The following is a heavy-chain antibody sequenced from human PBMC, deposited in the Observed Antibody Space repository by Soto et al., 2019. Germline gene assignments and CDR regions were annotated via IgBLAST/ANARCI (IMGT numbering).Heavy chain of an antibody. CDR1: SGSITSANW. V-gene: IGHV4-4*02. Sequence: QVPLQESGPRLVRPSGTLSLTCTVSSGSITSANWWSWVRQPPGRGLEWIGEIYHSGSTNYNLSLKRRVTLSVDKSKNQFSLSLSSVTAADTAMYHCARRGGGVVLAATTPFDYWGQGTLVTVSS. CDR3: ARRGGGVVLAATTPFDY. D-gene: IGHD2-15*01. CDR2: IYHSGST. J-gene: IGHJ4*02.